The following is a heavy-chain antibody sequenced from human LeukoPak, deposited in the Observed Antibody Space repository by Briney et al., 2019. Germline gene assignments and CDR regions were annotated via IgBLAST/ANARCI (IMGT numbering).Heavy chain of an antibody. CDR1: GGSISSSSYY. CDR2: IYYSGST. CDR3: ARETGKWLRGNWFNP. V-gene: IGHV4-39*07. D-gene: IGHD5-12*01. J-gene: IGHJ5*02. Sequence: SETLSLTCTVSGGSISSSSYYWGWIRQPPGKGLEWIGSIYYSGSTYYNPSLKSRVTISVDTSKNQFSLKLSSVTAADTAVYYCARETGKWLRGNWFNPWGQGTLVTVSS.